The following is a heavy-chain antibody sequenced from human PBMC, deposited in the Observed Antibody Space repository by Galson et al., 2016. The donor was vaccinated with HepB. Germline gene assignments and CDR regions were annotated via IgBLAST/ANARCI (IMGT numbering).Heavy chain of an antibody. V-gene: IGHV1-8*01. CDR2: MNPNSGNT. Sequence: SVKVSCKASGYTFTSYDLNWVRQAPGQGLECMGWMNPNSGNTGYAPKFQGRVTMTWDTSISTAYVELSSQTSEDTAVYYCARTLVRGVFGKDVWGQGTTVTVSS. J-gene: IGHJ6*02. CDR1: GYTFTSYD. D-gene: IGHD3-10*01. CDR3: ARTLVRGVFGKDV.